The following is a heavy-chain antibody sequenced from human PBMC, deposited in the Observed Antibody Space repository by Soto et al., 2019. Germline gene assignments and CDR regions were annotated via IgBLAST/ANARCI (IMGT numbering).Heavy chain of an antibody. J-gene: IGHJ4*02. CDR2: TIPNFGTA. CDR1: GGSFSSFS. V-gene: IGHV1-69*01. D-gene: IGHD3-22*01. Sequence: QVQLVQSGAEVRRPGSSVKVSCKASGGSFSSFSITWVRQAPRQGLEWMGGTIPNFGTANYAQKFQDRLTLTADEKTRAAYMELTSLISDDTAVYFWARGWGHSDSSGYYMYFDDWGQGTPVTVSS. CDR3: ARGWGHSDSSGYYMYFDD.